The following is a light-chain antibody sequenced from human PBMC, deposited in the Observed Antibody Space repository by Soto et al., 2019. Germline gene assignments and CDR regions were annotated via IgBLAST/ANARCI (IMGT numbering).Light chain of an antibody. V-gene: IGKV3-15*01. CDR2: GAA. Sequence: EIVMTQSPATLSVSPGERAPLSCRALQSVSSNLAWYQQNPGQAPRLLLCGAATRVTGLPARFSGSGSGPELTLPNSGLQSGDFAVCYCQQYNSCPCSCGPGTKLEIK. J-gene: IGKJ2*04. CDR1: QSVSSN. CDR3: QQYNSCPCS.